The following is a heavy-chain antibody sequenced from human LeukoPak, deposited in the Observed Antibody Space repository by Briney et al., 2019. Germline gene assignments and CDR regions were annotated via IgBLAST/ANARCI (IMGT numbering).Heavy chain of an antibody. J-gene: IGHJ3*02. CDR1: GFTFSTYW. CDR3: ARVGDYYDSSEAFDI. D-gene: IGHD3-22*01. Sequence: GGSLRLSCAASGFTFSTYWMSWVRQAPGQGLEWVSVIYSGGSTYYADSVKGRFTISRHNSKNTLYLQMNSLRAEDTAVYYCARVGDYYDSSEAFDIWGQGTMVTVSS. V-gene: IGHV3-53*04. CDR2: IYSGGST.